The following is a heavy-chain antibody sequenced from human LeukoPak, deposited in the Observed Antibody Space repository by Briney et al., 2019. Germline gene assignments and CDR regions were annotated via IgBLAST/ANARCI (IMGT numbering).Heavy chain of an antibody. Sequence: ASVKVSCKASGYTFTSYDINWVRQATGQGLEWMGWMNPNSGNTGYAQKFQGRVTMTRDTSISTAYMELSRLRSDDTAVYYCATGGVYSSGWSHYWGQGTLVTVSS. CDR3: ATGGVYSSGWSHY. CDR1: GYTFTSYD. CDR2: MNPNSGNT. V-gene: IGHV1-8*01. J-gene: IGHJ4*02. D-gene: IGHD6-19*01.